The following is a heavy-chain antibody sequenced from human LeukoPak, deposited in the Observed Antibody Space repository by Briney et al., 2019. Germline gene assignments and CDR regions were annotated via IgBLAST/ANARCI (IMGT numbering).Heavy chain of an antibody. J-gene: IGHJ6*03. CDR1: GGSISNYY. D-gene: IGHD3-10*01. V-gene: IGHV4-59*01. Sequence: PSETLSLTCTVSGGSISNYYWSWIRQPPGKGLEWIGYIYYSGSTNYNPSLKSRVAISLDTSKNQFSLKLSSVTAADTAVYYCARGVGSGRPNAPRQKVGYYYYMDVWGKGTTVTISS. CDR3: ARGVGSGRPNAPRQKVGYYYYMDV. CDR2: IYYSGST.